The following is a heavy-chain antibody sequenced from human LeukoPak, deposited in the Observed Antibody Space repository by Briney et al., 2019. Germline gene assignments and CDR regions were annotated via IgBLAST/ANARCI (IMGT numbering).Heavy chain of an antibody. D-gene: IGHD5-18*01. CDR2: IITSAGST. CDR3: ARVEGLTATVTD. Sequence: ASVKVSCKASGYTFTSYYMHWVRQAPGQGLEWMGLIITSAGSTTYAQNFQGRVTLTRDTSTSTVYMEMSSLRSEDTAVYYCARVEGLTATVTDWGQGTLVTVSS. V-gene: IGHV1-46*01. J-gene: IGHJ4*02. CDR1: GYTFTSYY.